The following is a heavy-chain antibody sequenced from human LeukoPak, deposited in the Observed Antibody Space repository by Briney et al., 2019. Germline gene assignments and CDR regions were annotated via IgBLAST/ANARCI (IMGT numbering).Heavy chain of an antibody. CDR2: ISYDGSNK. D-gene: IGHD3-16*01. CDR1: GFTFSGSA. J-gene: IGHJ4*02. CDR3: ASLPRAVVFQAFDY. Sequence: PGGSLRLSCAASGFTFSGSAMHWVRQAPGKGLEWVAVISYDGSNKYYADSVKGRFTISGDNSKNTLYLQMNSLRAEDAAVYYCASLPRAVVFQAFDYWGQGTLVTVSS. V-gene: IGHV3-30-3*01.